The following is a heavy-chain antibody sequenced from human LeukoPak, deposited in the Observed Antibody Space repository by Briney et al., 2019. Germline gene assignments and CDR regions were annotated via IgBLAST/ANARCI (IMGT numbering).Heavy chain of an antibody. D-gene: IGHD2-15*01. CDR1: GYTFTSYY. Sequence: GASVKVSCKASGYTFTSYYMHWVRQAPGQGLEWMGIINPSGGSTSYAQKFQGRVTMTRDMSTSTVYMELSSLRSEDTAVYYCARGIALGYCSGGSCYSDFDYWGQGTLVTVSS. J-gene: IGHJ4*02. V-gene: IGHV1-46*01. CDR3: ARGIALGYCSGGSCYSDFDY. CDR2: INPSGGST.